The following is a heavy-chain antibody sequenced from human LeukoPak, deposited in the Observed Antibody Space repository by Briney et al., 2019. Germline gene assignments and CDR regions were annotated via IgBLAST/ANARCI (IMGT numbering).Heavy chain of an antibody. CDR3: ACLTTADAFDI. Sequence: SETLSLTCTVSGDSISTYYWSWIRQPPGKGLEWIGYIYDSGSTNYNPSLKSRVTVSVDTSKNQFSLKLSSVTAADTAVYYCACLTTADAFDIWGQGTMVTVSS. CDR1: GDSISTYY. J-gene: IGHJ3*02. CDR2: IYDSGST. D-gene: IGHD3-22*01. V-gene: IGHV4-59*01.